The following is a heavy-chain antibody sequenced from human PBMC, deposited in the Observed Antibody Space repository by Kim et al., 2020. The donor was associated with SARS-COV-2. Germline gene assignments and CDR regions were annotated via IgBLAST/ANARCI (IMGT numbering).Heavy chain of an antibody. D-gene: IGHD1-26*01. CDR2: I. J-gene: IGHJ3*02. CDR3: VVGAPGDAFDI. V-gene: IGHV1-18*01. Sequence: INYAQKLQGRVTMTTDTSTSTAYMELRSLRSDDTAVYYCVVGAPGDAFDIWGQGTMVTVSS.